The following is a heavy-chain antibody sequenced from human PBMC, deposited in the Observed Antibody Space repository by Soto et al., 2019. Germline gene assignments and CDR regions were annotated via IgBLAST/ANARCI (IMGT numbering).Heavy chain of an antibody. CDR3: ARAERWIQPSFNFDY. J-gene: IGHJ4*02. V-gene: IGHV4-31*03. D-gene: IGHD5-18*01. CDR2: IYYSGST. Sequence: QVQLQESGPGLVKPSQTLSLTCTVSGGSISSGGYYWSWIRQHPGKGLVWIGYIYYSGSTYSNPSRKRRVTISVDTSKNQFSLKLSPVTTADTAVYHCARAERWIQPSFNFDYWGQGTLVTVSS. CDR1: GGSISSGGYY.